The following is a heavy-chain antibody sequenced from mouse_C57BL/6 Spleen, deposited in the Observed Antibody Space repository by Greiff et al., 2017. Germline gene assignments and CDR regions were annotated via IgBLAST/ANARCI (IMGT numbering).Heavy chain of an antibody. V-gene: IGHV5-17*01. Sequence: DVMLVESGGGLVKPGGSLKLSCAASGFTFSDYGMHWVRQAPEKGLEWVAYISSGSSTIYYADTVKGRFTISRDNAKKTLFLQMTSLRSEDTAMYYCASEFYDSSPYYAMDYWGQGTSVTVSS. CDR3: ASEFYDSSPYYAMDY. J-gene: IGHJ4*01. CDR1: GFTFSDYG. D-gene: IGHD1-1*01. CDR2: ISSGSSTI.